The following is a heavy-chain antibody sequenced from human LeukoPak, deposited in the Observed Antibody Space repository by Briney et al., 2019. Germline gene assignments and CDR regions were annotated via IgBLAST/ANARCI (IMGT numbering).Heavy chain of an antibody. CDR2: ISAYNGNT. J-gene: IGHJ4*02. CDR3: ARDPLGGFGELSNDY. CDR1: GYTFTSYG. Sequence: ASVKVSCKASGYTFTSYGISWVRQAPGQGLEWMGWISAYNGNTNYAQKLQGRVTMTTDTSTSTAYMELRSLRSDDTAVYYCARDPLGGFGELSNDYWGQGTLVTVSS. D-gene: IGHD3-10*01. V-gene: IGHV1-18*01.